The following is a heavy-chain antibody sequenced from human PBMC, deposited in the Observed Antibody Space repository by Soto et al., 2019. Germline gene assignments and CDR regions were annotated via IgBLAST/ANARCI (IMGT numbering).Heavy chain of an antibody. J-gene: IGHJ6*02. Sequence: TLSLTYSVSGGSFSRDTFICSWCCQFPKKVLEWIGYINYSGTTYYNPSLRSRITMSVDTSKNQFSLNLTYVTDAATAVYYCARDKKWDGMEVWGQGTT. CDR3: ARDKKWDGMEV. CDR1: GGSFSRDTFI. CDR2: INYSGTT. V-gene: IGHV4-31*03. D-gene: IGHD1-26*01.